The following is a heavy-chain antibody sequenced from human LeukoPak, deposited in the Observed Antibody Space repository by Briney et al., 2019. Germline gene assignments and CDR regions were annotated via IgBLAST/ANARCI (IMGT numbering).Heavy chain of an antibody. D-gene: IGHD3-3*01. CDR3: ARGPVYDFWSGYYPADLDY. V-gene: IGHV4-34*01. CDR2: INHSGST. Sequence: SETLSLTCAVYGGSFSGYYWSWIRQPPGKGLEWIGEINHSGSTNYNPSLKSRVTISVDTSKNQFSLKLSSVTAAYTAVYYCARGPVYDFWSGYYPADLDYWGQGTLVTVSS. J-gene: IGHJ4*02. CDR1: GGSFSGYY.